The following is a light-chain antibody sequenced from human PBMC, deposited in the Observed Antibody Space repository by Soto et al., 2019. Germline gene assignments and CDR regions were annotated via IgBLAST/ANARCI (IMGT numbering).Light chain of an antibody. V-gene: IGLV2-14*03. CDR3: SSYTSSSTHV. J-gene: IGLJ1*01. CDR1: SSYVGAYNF. CDR2: DVS. Sequence: QSALTQPASVSGSTGQSITISCTGTSSYVGAYNFVSWYQQHPGKVPKLMIFDVSSRPSGVSDRFSGSKSGNTASLTISGLQAEDEGDSYCSSYTSSSTHVFGRGTKVTVL.